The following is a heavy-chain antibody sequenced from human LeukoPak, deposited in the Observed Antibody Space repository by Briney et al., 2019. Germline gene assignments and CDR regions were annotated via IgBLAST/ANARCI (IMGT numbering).Heavy chain of an antibody. Sequence: ASVKVSCKASGGTFSSYAISWVRQAPGQGLEWMGWISAYNGHTNYAQRLQGRVTMTTDTSTSTAYMELRSLRSDDTAVYYCARVAPNRRYCSGGTCLNSFDYWGQGTLVTVSS. CDR1: GGTFSSYA. V-gene: IGHV1-18*01. D-gene: IGHD2-15*01. CDR2: ISAYNGHT. J-gene: IGHJ4*02. CDR3: ARVAPNRRYCSGGTCLNSFDY.